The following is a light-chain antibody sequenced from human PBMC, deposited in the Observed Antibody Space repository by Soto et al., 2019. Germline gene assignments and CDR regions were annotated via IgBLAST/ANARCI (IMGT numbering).Light chain of an antibody. Sequence: QSALTQPASVSGSPGQSITISCTGTSSDVGRYNLVSWYQQYPGKAPKFIIYEGTKRPSGVSNRFSGSKSGSTASLTISGLLAEDEDDYYCCSYAHTNTFIFGGGTKLTVL. J-gene: IGLJ2*01. CDR1: SSDVGRYNL. V-gene: IGLV2-23*03. CDR3: CSYAHTNTFI. CDR2: EGT.